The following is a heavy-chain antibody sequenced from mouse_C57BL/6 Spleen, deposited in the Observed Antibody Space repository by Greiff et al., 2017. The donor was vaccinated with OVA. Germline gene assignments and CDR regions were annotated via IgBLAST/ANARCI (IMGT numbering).Heavy chain of an antibody. J-gene: IGHJ1*03. Sequence: QVQLQQPGAELVMPGASVKLSCKASGYTFTSYWMHWVKQRPGQGLEWIGEIDPSDSYTNYNQKFKGKSTLTVDKSSSTAYMQLSSLTSEDSAVYYCARTTGKWYFDVWGTGTTVTVSS. CDR3: ARTTGKWYFDV. CDR2: IDPSDSYT. CDR1: GYTFTSYW. V-gene: IGHV1-69*01. D-gene: IGHD4-1*01.